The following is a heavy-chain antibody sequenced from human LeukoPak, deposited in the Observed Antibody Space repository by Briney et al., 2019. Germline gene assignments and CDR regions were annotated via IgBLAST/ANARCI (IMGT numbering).Heavy chain of an antibody. Sequence: ASVKVSCKASGYTFTSYDINWVRQATGQGLEGMGWMSPNSGKTGYAQKFQGRVTMTGSTSISTAYMELSSLRSEDTAVYYCARYYGDYGTLFDYWGQGTLVTVSS. CDR1: GYTFTSYD. V-gene: IGHV1-8*01. CDR2: MSPNSGKT. J-gene: IGHJ4*02. CDR3: ARYYGDYGTLFDY. D-gene: IGHD4-17*01.